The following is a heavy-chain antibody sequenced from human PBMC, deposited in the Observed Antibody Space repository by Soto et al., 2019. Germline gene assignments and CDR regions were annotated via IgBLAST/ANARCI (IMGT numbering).Heavy chain of an antibody. V-gene: IGHV3-48*03. Sequence: EVQLVESGGGLVQPGGSLRLSCAASGFTFSSYEMNWVRQAPGKGLEWVSYISSSGSTIYYADSVKGRFTISRDNAKNSLYLQMNSLRAEDTAVYYCASGYSSSWFYFDYWGQGTLVTVSS. D-gene: IGHD6-13*01. CDR3: ASGYSSSWFYFDY. J-gene: IGHJ4*02. CDR2: ISSSGSTI. CDR1: GFTFSSYE.